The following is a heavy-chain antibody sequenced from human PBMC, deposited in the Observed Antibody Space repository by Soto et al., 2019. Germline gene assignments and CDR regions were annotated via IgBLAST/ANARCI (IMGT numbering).Heavy chain of an antibody. CDR3: ARDRVVTAIPGVYYFDY. Sequence: LSLTCTVSGGSISSGGYYWSWIRQHPGKGLEWIGYIYYSGSTYYNPSLKSRVTISVDTSKNQFSLKLSSVTAADTAVYYCARDRVVTAIPGVYYFDYWGQGTLVTVSS. V-gene: IGHV4-31*03. CDR2: IYYSGST. J-gene: IGHJ4*02. D-gene: IGHD2-21*02. CDR1: GGSISSGGYY.